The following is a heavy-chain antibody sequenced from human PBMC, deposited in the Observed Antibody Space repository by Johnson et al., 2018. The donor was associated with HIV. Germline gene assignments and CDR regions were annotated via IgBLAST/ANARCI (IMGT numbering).Heavy chain of an antibody. V-gene: IGHV3-30*04. CDR1: GFTFSRYA. CDR2: ISYDGSNK. Sequence: QVQLVESGGGVVQPERSLRLSCSASGFTFSRYAMHWVRQAPGKGLEWVACISYDGSNKYYADSVKGRFTISRDNSKNTLYLQMNSLRAEDTAVYYCARDGRQQGLNAFDIWGQGTMVTVSS. D-gene: IGHD6-13*01. J-gene: IGHJ3*02. CDR3: ARDGRQQGLNAFDI.